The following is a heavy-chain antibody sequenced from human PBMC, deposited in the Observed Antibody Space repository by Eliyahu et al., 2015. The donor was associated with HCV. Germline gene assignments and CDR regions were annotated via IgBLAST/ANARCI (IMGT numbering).Heavy chain of an antibody. CDR2: IHYSGXT. CDR3: ASGGGGIAVTGTGGWFDP. CDR1: GGXISXYY. V-gene: IGHV4-59*01. Sequence: QVQLQESGPGLVKPSETLXLTCTVSGGXISXYYWSWIRXPPXKGLXWIGXIHYSGXTNYNPXLKSRVTISVDTSKNEFSLKLSSVTAADTAVYYCASGGGGIAVTGTGGWFDPWGQGTLVTVSS. D-gene: IGHD6-19*01. J-gene: IGHJ5*02.